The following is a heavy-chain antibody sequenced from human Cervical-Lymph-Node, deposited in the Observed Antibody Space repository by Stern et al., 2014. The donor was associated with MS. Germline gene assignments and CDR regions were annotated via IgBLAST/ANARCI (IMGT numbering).Heavy chain of an antibody. D-gene: IGHD3-16*01. Sequence: VQLVQSGAAVKKNGASVKVSCKASGYTFTSYGIRSVGQAPVKGLAWMGWISAYNGNTNYAQKLQGRVPMTTDTSTSTAYMELRSLRSDDTAVYYCARMFGYLSGMDVWGQGTTVTVSS. CDR2: ISAYNGNT. CDR3: ARMFGYLSGMDV. J-gene: IGHJ6*02. CDR1: GYTFTSYG. V-gene: IGHV1-18*04.